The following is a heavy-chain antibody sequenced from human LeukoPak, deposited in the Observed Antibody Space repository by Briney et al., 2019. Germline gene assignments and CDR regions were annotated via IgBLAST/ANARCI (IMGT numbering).Heavy chain of an antibody. Sequence: VASMKVSCKPSGYTFTGYYLHWVRQAPGQGLEWMGWINPSSGGTNYAQKFQGRVTMTRDTSISTAYMELSRLRSDDTAVYYCARDSGSYPAYAFDIRGQGTVVTVSS. CDR2: INPSSGGT. D-gene: IGHD1-26*01. V-gene: IGHV1-2*02. J-gene: IGHJ3*02. CDR1: GYTFTGYY. CDR3: ARDSGSYPAYAFDI.